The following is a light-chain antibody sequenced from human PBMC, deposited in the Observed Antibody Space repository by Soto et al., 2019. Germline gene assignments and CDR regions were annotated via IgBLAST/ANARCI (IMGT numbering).Light chain of an antibody. CDR3: QQYGSSPPA. V-gene: IGKV3-20*01. J-gene: IGKJ1*01. CDR1: QSVSSSY. CDR2: AAT. Sequence: EIVLTQSPGTLSLSPGERATLSCRASQSVSSSYLAWYQQKPGQAPRLLIYAATSRATGIPDRFSGRGSGKYSTLTSSRLEAEDFAVYYCQQYGSSPPAFGQGTKVEIK.